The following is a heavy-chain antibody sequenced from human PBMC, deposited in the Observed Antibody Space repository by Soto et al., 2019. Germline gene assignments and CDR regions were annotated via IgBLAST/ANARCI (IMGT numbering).Heavy chain of an antibody. CDR3: ARGVYNWIYVPLSYYSYCMDV. V-gene: IGHV4-59*01. D-gene: IGHD1-7*01. CDR2: IYYSGST. J-gene: IGHJ6*02. Sequence: PSETLSLTCTVSGGSISSYYWSWIRQPPGKGLEWIGYIYYSGSTNYNPSLRSRVTISVDTSKNQFSLKLSSVTAADTGVYYCARGVYNWIYVPLSYYSYCMDVCGQGTTLTVSS. CDR1: GGSISSYY.